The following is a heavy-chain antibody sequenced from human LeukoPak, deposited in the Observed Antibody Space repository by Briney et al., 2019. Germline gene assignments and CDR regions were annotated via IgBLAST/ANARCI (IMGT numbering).Heavy chain of an antibody. CDR2: IYTSGST. V-gene: IGHV4-4*07. Sequence: SETLSLTCTVSGGSISSYYWSWIRQPAGRGLEWIGRIYTSGSTNYNPSLKSRVTMSVDTSKNQFSLKLSSVTAADTAVYYCARVSGSYFIRAFDIWGQGTMVTVSS. D-gene: IGHD1-26*01. CDR3: ARVSGSYFIRAFDI. J-gene: IGHJ3*02. CDR1: GGSISSYY.